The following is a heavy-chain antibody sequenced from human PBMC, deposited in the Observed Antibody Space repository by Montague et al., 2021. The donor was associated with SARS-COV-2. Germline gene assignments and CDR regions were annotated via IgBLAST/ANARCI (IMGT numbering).Heavy chain of an antibody. CDR1: GGSISSSDSY. CDR3: VRMGAAARLNNWFDP. CDR2: IYYSGTT. Sequence: SETLSLTCTVSGGSISSSDSYWGWIRQPPGKGLEWIGNIYYSGTTYYNPSLKSRITMAVDTSKNQFSLNLISVTAADTAVYFCVRMGAAARLNNWFDPWGQGALVTVSS. D-gene: IGHD1-26*01. J-gene: IGHJ5*02. V-gene: IGHV4-39*01.